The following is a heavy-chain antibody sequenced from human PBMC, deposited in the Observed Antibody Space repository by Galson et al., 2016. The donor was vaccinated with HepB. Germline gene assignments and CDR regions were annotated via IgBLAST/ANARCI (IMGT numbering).Heavy chain of an antibody. J-gene: IGHJ4*02. CDR2: IKEDGSEK. D-gene: IGHD2/OR15-2a*01. V-gene: IGHV3-7*03. CDR3: VRDRLKSTY. Sequence: QAPGKGLEWVANIKEDGSEKYYVDSVKGRFTMSRDNARNSVNLQMNSLRAEDTAVYYCVRDRLKSTYWGQGTLVTVSS.